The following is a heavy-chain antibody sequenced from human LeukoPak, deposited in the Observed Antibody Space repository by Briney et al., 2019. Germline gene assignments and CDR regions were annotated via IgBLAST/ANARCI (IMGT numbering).Heavy chain of an antibody. CDR1: GFTVSNNY. CDR2: IYSDGST. CDR3: AGSLAYCGGVCRLGDY. D-gene: IGHD2-21*02. V-gene: IGHV3-66*01. Sequence: LAGGSLRLSCAASGFTVSNNYMSWVRQPPGKGLEWVSVIYSDGSTYYADSVKGRLTISRDNSKNTLYLQMNSLRAEDTAVYYCAGSLAYCGGVCRLGDYWGQGTLFSVSS. J-gene: IGHJ4*02.